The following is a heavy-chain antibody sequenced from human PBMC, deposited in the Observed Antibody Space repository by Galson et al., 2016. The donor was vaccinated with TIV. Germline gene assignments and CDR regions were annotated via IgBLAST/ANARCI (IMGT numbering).Heavy chain of an antibody. J-gene: IGHJ5*02. CDR2: ITASFGTA. D-gene: IGHD2-2*01. CDR1: GATFRNNA. Sequence: SVKVSCKASGATFRNNAISWVRQAPGQGLEWMGGITASFGTANYAQKFQGRVTITADETTSTAYMELNSLRSEDTATYYCARLGYCSSMSCFQFDPWGQGTLVSVSS. V-gene: IGHV1-69*13. CDR3: ARLGYCSSMSCFQFDP.